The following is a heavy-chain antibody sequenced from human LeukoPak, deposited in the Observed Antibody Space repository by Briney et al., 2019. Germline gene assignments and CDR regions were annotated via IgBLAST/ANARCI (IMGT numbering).Heavy chain of an antibody. D-gene: IGHD6-19*01. CDR1: GFTFTSSA. J-gene: IGHJ6*02. Sequence: GASVKVSCKASGFTFTSSAMQWVPQARGQRLEWIGWIVVGSGNTSYAQKFQGRVTMTRDTSTSTVYMELSSLRSEDTAVYYCARDTLAWVAVAGMDVWGQGTTVTVSS. V-gene: IGHV1-58*02. CDR2: IVVGSGNT. CDR3: ARDTLAWVAVAGMDV.